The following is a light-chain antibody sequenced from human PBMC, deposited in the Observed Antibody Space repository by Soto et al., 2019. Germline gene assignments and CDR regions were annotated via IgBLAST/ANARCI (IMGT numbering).Light chain of an antibody. CDR3: QSYDSSLSGSVV. J-gene: IGLJ2*01. CDR1: SSNIGAGYD. Sequence: QSVLTQPPSVSGAPGQRVTISCTGSSSNIGAGYDVHWYQQLPGTAPKLLIYGNSNRPSGVPDRFSGSKSGTSASLAITGLQAEXXXXXXCQSYDSSLSGSVVFGGGTKLTVL. V-gene: IGLV1-40*01. CDR2: GNS.